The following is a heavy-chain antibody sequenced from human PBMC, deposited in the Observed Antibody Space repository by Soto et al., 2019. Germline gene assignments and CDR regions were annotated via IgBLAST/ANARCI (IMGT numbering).Heavy chain of an antibody. J-gene: IGHJ5*02. CDR2: IIPILGIA. Sequence: ASVKVSCKASGGTFSSYTISWVRQAPGQGLEWMGRIIPILGIANYAQKFQGRVTITADKSTSTAYMELSSLRSEDTAVYYCARTPGMERPGIAVAGPPSNWFDPWGQGTLVTVSS. D-gene: IGHD6-19*01. V-gene: IGHV1-69*02. CDR1: GGTFSSYT. CDR3: ARTPGMERPGIAVAGPPSNWFDP.